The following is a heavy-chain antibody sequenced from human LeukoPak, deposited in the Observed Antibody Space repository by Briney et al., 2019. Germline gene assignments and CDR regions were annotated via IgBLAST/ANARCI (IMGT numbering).Heavy chain of an antibody. CDR3: ASTTYYDILTGYYTDY. J-gene: IGHJ4*02. D-gene: IGHD3-9*01. V-gene: IGHV4-34*01. CDR1: GGSFSGYY. Sequence: SETLSLTCAVYGGSFSGYYWSWIRQPPGKGLEWIGEINHSGSTNYNPFLKSRVTISVDTSKNQFSLKLSSVTAADTAVYYCASTTYYDILTGYYTDYWGQGTLVTVSS. CDR2: INHSGST.